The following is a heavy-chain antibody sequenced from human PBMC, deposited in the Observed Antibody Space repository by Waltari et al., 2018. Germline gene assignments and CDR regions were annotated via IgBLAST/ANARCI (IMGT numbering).Heavy chain of an antibody. D-gene: IGHD3-3*01. CDR3: ARHFRHYEFWSGYYTGSGMDV. CDR2: INHSGST. V-gene: IGHV4-34*01. Sequence: QVQLQQWGAGLLKPSETLSLTCAVYGGSFSGYYWSWIRQPPGKGLEWIGEINHSGSTNYNPSLKSRVTISVDTSKNQFSLKLSSVTAADTAVYYCARHFRHYEFWSGYYTGSGMDVWGQGTTVTVSS. CDR1: GGSFSGYY. J-gene: IGHJ6*02.